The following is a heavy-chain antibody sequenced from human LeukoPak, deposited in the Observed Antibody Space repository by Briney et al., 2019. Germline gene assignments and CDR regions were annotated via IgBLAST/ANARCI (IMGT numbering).Heavy chain of an antibody. Sequence: GRSLRLSCAASGFTFDDYAMHWVRQAPGKGLEWVSGISWNSGSIGYADSVKGRFTISRDNAKNSLYLQMNSLRAEDTALYYCAKIGSSGWYGAFDIWGQGTMVTVSS. J-gene: IGHJ3*02. D-gene: IGHD6-19*01. V-gene: IGHV3-9*01. CDR2: ISWNSGSI. CDR1: GFTFDDYA. CDR3: AKIGSSGWYGAFDI.